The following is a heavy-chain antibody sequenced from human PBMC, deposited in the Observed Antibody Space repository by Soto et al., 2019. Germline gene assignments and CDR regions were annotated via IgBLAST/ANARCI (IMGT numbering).Heavy chain of an antibody. D-gene: IGHD3-10*01. CDR3: AKDRGSGSYAANYYYYGMDV. CDR1: GFTFGDYA. CDR2: IRSNTYGGTT. J-gene: IGHJ6*02. V-gene: IGHV3-49*03. Sequence: PGGSLRLSCTASGFTFGDYAMSWFRQAPGKGLEWVGFIRSNTYGGTTEYAASVEGRLTISRDNAKTSLYLQMNSLRAEDTALYYCAKDRGSGSYAANYYYYGMDVWGQGTTVTVSS.